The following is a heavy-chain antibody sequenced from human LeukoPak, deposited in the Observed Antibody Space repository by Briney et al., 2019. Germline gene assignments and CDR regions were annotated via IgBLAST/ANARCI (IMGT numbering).Heavy chain of an antibody. CDR1: GFSFSSYS. V-gene: IGHV3-23*01. Sequence: GGSLRLSCTASGFSFSSYSMSWVRQAPGKGLEWVSAISVSGNTYHADSVKGRFTISRDSSKNTLYLQMNRLRDEDAAVYYCAIAPVTTCSGAYCYPFDYWGQGTLVTVSS. J-gene: IGHJ4*02. CDR3: AIAPVTTCSGAYCYPFDY. CDR2: ISVSGNT. D-gene: IGHD2-21*01.